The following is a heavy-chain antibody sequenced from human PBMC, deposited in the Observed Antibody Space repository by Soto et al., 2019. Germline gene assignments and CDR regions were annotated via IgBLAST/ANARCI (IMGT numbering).Heavy chain of an antibody. CDR3: ARGRSVGGWTFDP. J-gene: IGHJ5*02. CDR1: GFNFGSFG. CDR2: IWYDGSNK. D-gene: IGHD6-19*01. V-gene: IGHV3-33*01. Sequence: RRLSCAASGFNFGSFGMHWVRQAPGKGLEWVAFIWYDGSNKYYADSVKGRFTVSRDNSKNSLSLQMNSLRDEDTAVYYCARGRSVGGWTFDPWGKGTPVTVSS.